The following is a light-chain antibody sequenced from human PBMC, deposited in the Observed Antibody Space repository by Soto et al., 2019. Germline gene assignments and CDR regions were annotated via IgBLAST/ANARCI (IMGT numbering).Light chain of an antibody. Sequence: QSALTQPASVSGSPGQSITISCTGTSSDVGGYNYVSWYQQHPGKAPKLMIYDVSNRPSGVSNRFSGSKSGNTASLTMSGIQGEGEADYYCSSYTSSSTLVFGGGTKLTVL. J-gene: IGLJ2*01. V-gene: IGLV2-14*01. CDR3: SSYTSSSTLV. CDR2: DVS. CDR1: SSDVGGYNY.